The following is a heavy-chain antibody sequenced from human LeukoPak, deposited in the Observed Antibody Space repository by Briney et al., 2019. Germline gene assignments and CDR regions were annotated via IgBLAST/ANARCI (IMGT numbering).Heavy chain of an antibody. Sequence: ASVKISCKASGYTFTSYGISWVRQAPGQGLEWMGWISAYNGNTNYAQKLQGRVTMTTDTSTSTAYMELRSLRSDDTAVYYCARYGYSYGYGADYYYMDVWGKGTTVTVS. D-gene: IGHD5-18*01. CDR3: ARYGYSYGYGADYYYMDV. CDR1: GYTFTSYG. V-gene: IGHV1-18*01. CDR2: ISAYNGNT. J-gene: IGHJ6*03.